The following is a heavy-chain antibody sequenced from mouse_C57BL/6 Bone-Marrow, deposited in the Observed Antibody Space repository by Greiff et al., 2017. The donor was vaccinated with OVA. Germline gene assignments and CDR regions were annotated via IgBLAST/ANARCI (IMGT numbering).Heavy chain of an antibody. Sequence: VQLQQSGAELVKPGASVRLSGTASGFNIKAYYMPWVKQRTEQGLEWIGRLAPEEGETKYATKFKGKVTITADTSSNTAYLQLSSLTSEDTAVYYCARDSYAMDYWGQGTSVTVSS. CDR2: LAPEEGET. J-gene: IGHJ4*01. V-gene: IGHV14-2*01. CDR3: ARDSYAMDY. CDR1: GFNIKAYY.